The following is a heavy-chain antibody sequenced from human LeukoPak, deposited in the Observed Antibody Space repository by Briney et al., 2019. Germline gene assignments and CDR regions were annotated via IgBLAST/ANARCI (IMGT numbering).Heavy chain of an antibody. J-gene: IGHJ6*03. CDR1: GYTFSSYG. CDR2: ISAYNGDT. D-gene: IGHD6-13*01. V-gene: IGHV1-18*01. CDR3: ARDLKRYSSSWYYYYMDV. Sequence: ASVKVSCKASGYTFSSYGISWVRQAPGQGLEWMGWISAYNGDTHYAQKFQGRVTMTTDTSTSTAYMELRSLRSDDTAVYYCARDLKRYSSSWYYYYMDVWGKGTTVTISS.